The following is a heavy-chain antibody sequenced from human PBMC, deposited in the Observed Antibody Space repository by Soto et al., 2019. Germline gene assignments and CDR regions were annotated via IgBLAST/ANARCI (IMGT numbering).Heavy chain of an antibody. J-gene: IGHJ6*03. CDR1: GYTFTSYG. Sequence: QVPLVQSGAEVKKPGASVKVSCKASGYTFTSYGISWVRQAPGQGLEWMGWISAYNGNTNYAQKLQGRVTMTTDTSTSTAYMELRSLRSDDTAVYYCARVSVVPAQYYYYYYMDVWGKGTTVTVSS. CDR3: ARVSVVPAQYYYYYYMDV. V-gene: IGHV1-18*01. CDR2: ISAYNGNT. D-gene: IGHD2-2*01.